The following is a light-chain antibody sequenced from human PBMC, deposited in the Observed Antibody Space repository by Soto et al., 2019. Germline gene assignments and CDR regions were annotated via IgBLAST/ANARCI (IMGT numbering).Light chain of an antibody. CDR2: ITN. V-gene: IGLV8-61*01. Sequence: QAVVTQEPSISVSPGGTVTLTCGLTSGSVSITSYPSWFQQTPGQAPRTLIYITNTRSSGVSDRFSGSILGSKAALTITGAQAADESHYYCALYLGGGITVFGGGTQLTVL. CDR3: ALYLGGGITV. CDR1: SGSVSITSY. J-gene: IGLJ3*02.